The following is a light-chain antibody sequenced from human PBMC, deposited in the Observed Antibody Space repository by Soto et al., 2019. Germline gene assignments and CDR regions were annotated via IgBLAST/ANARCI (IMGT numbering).Light chain of an antibody. V-gene: IGLV2-14*01. J-gene: IGLJ1*01. CDR2: EVS. Sequence: QSVLTQPASVSGSPGQSITISCTGTSSDVGSYNYVSWYQQHPGKAPKLMIYEVSDRPSGISSCFSGSNSGNTASLTISGPQIEDEADYYCSRYSSSSHLLGSRITVTVL. CDR1: SSDVGSYNY. CDR3: SRYSSSSHL.